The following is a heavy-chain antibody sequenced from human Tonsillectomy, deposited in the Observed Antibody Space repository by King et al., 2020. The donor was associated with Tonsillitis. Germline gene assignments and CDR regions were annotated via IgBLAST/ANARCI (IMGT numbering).Heavy chain of an antibody. J-gene: IGHJ4*02. CDR3: AKELWFGELHFDY. Sequence: VQLVESGEGVVQPGRSLRLSCAASGFTFSSYGMHWVRQAPGKGLEWVAVISYDGSNKYYADSVKGRFTISRDNSKNTLYLQMNSLRAEDTAVYYCAKELWFGELHFDYWGQGTLVTVSS. D-gene: IGHD3-10*01. V-gene: IGHV3-30*18. CDR2: ISYDGSNK. CDR1: GFTFSSYG.